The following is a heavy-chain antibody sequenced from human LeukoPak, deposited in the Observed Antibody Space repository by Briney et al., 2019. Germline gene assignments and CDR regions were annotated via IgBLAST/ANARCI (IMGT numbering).Heavy chain of an antibody. D-gene: IGHD3-10*01. V-gene: IGHV1-3*04. CDR2: INTGNGNT. CDR1: GYIFTSYA. J-gene: IGHJ4*02. Sequence: ASVKVSCKASGYIFTSYAMHWVRQAPGQRLEWMGWINTGNGNTKYSQRFQGRVTITGGTSASTAYMELSSLRSEDTAVYYCASDEHYGSGGGDYWGQGTLVTVSS. CDR3: ASDEHYGSGGGDY.